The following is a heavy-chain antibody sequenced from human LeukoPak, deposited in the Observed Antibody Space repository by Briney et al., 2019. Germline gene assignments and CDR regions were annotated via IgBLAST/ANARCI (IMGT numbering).Heavy chain of an antibody. J-gene: IGHJ3*02. Sequence: ASVKVSCKASGGTFSNYAINWVRQAPGQGLEWMGRIIPIFQRTNYAQGFQGRVTITTDKSTRTAYMELSRLRSEDTDVYYCARDIPGSSGYFNDVFDMWGQGTMVTVSS. V-gene: IGHV1-69*04. D-gene: IGHD3-22*01. CDR3: ARDIPGSSGYFNDVFDM. CDR2: IIPIFQRT. CDR1: GGTFSNYA.